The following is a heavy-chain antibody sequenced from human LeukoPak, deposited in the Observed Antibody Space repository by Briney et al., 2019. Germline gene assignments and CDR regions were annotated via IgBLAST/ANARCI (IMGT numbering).Heavy chain of an antibody. V-gene: IGHV4-31*03. CDR2: IYYSGST. CDR1: GGSISSGGYS. J-gene: IGHJ4*02. D-gene: IGHD6-19*01. CDR3: ARDHAGIAVARGYFDY. Sequence: PSETLSLTCTVSGGSISSGGYSWSWIRQHPGKGLEWIGYIYYSGSTYYNPSLKSRVTISVDTSKNQFSLKLSSVTAADTAVYYCARDHAGIAVARGYFDYWGQGTLVTVSS.